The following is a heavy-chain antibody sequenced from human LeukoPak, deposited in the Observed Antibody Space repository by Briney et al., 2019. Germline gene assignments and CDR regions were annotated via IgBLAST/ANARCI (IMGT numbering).Heavy chain of an antibody. CDR1: GGTFSSYA. J-gene: IGHJ4*02. CDR3: ARGRGYNDY. V-gene: IGHV1-69*05. Sequence: GASVKVSCKASGGTFSSYAISWVRQAPGQGLEWMGGIIPIFGTANYAQKFQGRVTMTRNTSISTAYMELSSLRSEDTAVYYCARGRGYNDYWGQGTLVTVSS. CDR2: IIPIFGTA. D-gene: IGHD1-14*01.